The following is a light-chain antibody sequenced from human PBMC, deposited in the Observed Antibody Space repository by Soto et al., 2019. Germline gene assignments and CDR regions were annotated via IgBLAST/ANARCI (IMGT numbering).Light chain of an antibody. J-gene: IGLJ2*01. CDR2: DDT. V-gene: IGLV3-21*02. Sequence: SSELTQPPSVSVAPGQTARITCGGDNIGSYNVHWYQQRPGQAPVLVVYDDTDRPSGIPERFSGSNSGNTATLTINKVEAGDEADFYCQVWDTNSDRVFGGGTKVTVL. CDR1: NIGSYN. CDR3: QVWDTNSDRV.